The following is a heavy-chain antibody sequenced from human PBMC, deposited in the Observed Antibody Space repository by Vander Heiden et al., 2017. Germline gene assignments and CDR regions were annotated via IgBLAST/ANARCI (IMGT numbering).Heavy chain of an antibody. CDR2: INPSSGGT. Sequence: QVQLVQSGAEVTKPGADVKVSCKASGYTLTADPIPWVRQAPGHGLEWMGWINPSSGGTNYAQKFQGRVTMTRDTSISTAYMELSRLRSDDTAVYYCARDARRLWDQARLGWFDPWGQGTLVTVSS. J-gene: IGHJ5*02. D-gene: IGHD3-16*01. V-gene: IGHV1-2*02. CDR3: ARDARRLWDQARLGWFDP. CDR1: GYTLTADP.